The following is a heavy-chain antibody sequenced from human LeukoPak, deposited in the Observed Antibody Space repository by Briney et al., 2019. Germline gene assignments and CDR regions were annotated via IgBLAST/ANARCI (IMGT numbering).Heavy chain of an antibody. J-gene: IGHJ1*01. Sequence: GGSLRLSCAASGFTVSSNYMIWVRRAPGKGLEWVSLIHSGGSTFYPDSVKGRFTISRDNSKNTLYLQMDSLRAEDTAVYYCATSIVGLTYDEHFQHWGQGTLVTVSS. CDR2: IHSGGST. CDR1: GFTVSSNY. CDR3: ATSIVGLTYDEHFQH. V-gene: IGHV3-53*01. D-gene: IGHD1-26*01.